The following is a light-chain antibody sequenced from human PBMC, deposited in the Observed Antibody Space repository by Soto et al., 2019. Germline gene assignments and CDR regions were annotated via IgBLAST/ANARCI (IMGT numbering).Light chain of an antibody. J-gene: IGKJ2*01. CDR3: QQYGSSPYT. V-gene: IGKV3-20*01. CDR2: GAS. CDR1: QTVSANY. Sequence: EIVLTQSPGTLSLSPGEGATLSCRASQTVSANYLAWYQQKPGQAPRLLISGASSRATGIPDRFSGSGSGTDFTLTISRLEPEDFAVYYWQQYGSSPYTFGQGTKLEIK.